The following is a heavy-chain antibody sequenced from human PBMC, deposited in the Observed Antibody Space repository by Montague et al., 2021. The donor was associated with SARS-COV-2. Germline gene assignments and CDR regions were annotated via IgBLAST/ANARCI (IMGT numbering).Heavy chain of an antibody. CDR2: ISHSGST. J-gene: IGHJ6*02. D-gene: IGHD2-2*01. CDR1: GGSLSGYY. CDR3: VRVHYRLLSVHRYYGMDV. Sequence: SETLSLTCAVYGGSLSGYYWSWIRQRPGEGLEWISEISHSGSTSYNPSLKSRVTITADTSKNQFSLKLSAATAADTAVYYYVRVHYRLLSVHRYYGMDVWGQGTTVTVSS. V-gene: IGHV4-34*03.